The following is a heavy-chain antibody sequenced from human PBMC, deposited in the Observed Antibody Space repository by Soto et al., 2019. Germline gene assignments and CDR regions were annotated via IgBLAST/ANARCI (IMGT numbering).Heavy chain of an antibody. CDR2: IIIRGGNT. V-gene: IGHV3-23*01. D-gene: IGHD6-19*01. J-gene: IGHJ4*02. CDR3: AKDGSSGWGYFDY. CDR1: GFTFSNYA. Sequence: EVDLLESGGGLVQPGGSLRLSCEASGFTFSNYAMSWVRQAPGKGLEWVSGIIIRGGNTYYADSVKGRFTISRDDSKNTLYLQMYSLRVEDTAAYFCAKDGSSGWGYFDYWGQGALVTVSS.